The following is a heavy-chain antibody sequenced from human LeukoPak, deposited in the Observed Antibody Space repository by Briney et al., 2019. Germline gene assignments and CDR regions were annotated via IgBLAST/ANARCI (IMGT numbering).Heavy chain of an antibody. CDR2: ISAYNGKT. D-gene: IGHD3-22*01. V-gene: IGHV1-18*04. CDR3: ARDRDYYDNSGAQCDY. CDR1: GYSFTGHY. Sequence: ASVKVSCKATGYSFTGHYMHWVRQAPGHGLEWVGWISAYNGKTKYAQNFQGRVTMTTDSSTSTAYLDLRSLRSDDTAVYYCARDRDYYDNSGAQCDYWGQGTLVTVSS. J-gene: IGHJ4*02.